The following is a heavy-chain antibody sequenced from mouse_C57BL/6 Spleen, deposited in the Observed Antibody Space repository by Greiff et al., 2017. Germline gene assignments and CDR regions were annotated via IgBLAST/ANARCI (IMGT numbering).Heavy chain of an antibody. D-gene: IGHD2-2*01. CDR3: TTGYGYDGGFAY. CDR1: GFNIKDDY. CDR2: IDPENGDT. V-gene: IGHV14-4*01. Sequence: EVQLQQSGAELVRPGASVKLSCTASGFNIKDDYMHWVKQRPEQGLEWIGWIDPENGDTEYASKFQGKATITADTSSNTAYLQLSSLTSEDTAVYYCTTGYGYDGGFAYWGQGTLVTVSA. J-gene: IGHJ3*01.